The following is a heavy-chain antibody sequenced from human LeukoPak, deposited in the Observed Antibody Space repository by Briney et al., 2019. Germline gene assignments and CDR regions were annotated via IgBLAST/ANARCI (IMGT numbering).Heavy chain of an antibody. J-gene: IGHJ4*02. V-gene: IGHV1-8*01. D-gene: IGHD3-22*01. Sequence: ASVKVSCKASGYTFTSYDINWVRQATGQGLEWMGWMNPNSGNTGYAQKFQGRVTMTRNTSISTAYMELSSLRSEDTAVYYCARGGHDSGGYYRYYFDYWGQGTLVTVPS. CDR3: ARGGHDSGGYYRYYFDY. CDR1: GYTFTSYD. CDR2: MNPNSGNT.